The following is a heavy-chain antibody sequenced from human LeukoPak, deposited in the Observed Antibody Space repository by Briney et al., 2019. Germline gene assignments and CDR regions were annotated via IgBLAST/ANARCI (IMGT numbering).Heavy chain of an antibody. CDR2: IYHSGST. J-gene: IGHJ2*01. CDR1: GGSISRSNW. CDR3: AREDYDDSGAWYFDL. D-gene: IGHD3-3*01. Sequence: SETLSLTCAVSGGSISRSNWRSWVRQPPGKGLEWIGEIYHSGSTNYNPSLKSRVTISVDKSKNQFSLKLSSVTAADTAVYYCAREDYDDSGAWYFDLWGRGTLVTVSS. V-gene: IGHV4-4*02.